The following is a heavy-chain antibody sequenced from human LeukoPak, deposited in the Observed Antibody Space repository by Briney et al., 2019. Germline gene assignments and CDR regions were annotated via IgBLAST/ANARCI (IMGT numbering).Heavy chain of an antibody. CDR2: IIPILGIA. D-gene: IGHD1-26*01. J-gene: IGHJ3*02. CDR3: AKDKSIVPGAFDI. V-gene: IGHV1-69*04. CDR1: GGTFSSYA. Sequence: ASVKVSCKASGGTFSSYAISWVRQAPGQGLEWMGRIIPILGIANYAQKFQGRVTITADKSTSTAYMELSSLRSEDMAVYYCAKDKSIVPGAFDIWGQGTMVTVSS.